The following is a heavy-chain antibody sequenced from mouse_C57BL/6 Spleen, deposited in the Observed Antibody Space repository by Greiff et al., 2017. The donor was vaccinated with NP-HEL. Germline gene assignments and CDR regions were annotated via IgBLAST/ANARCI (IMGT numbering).Heavy chain of an antibody. Sequence: QVQLQQSGAELVRPGSSVKLSCKASGYTFTSYWMHWVKQRPIQGLEWIGNIDPSDSETHYNQKFKDKATLTVDKSSSTAYMQLSSLTSEDSAVYYCARKGITTVEGYFDVWGTGTTVTVSS. D-gene: IGHD1-1*01. J-gene: IGHJ1*03. CDR3: ARKGITTVEGYFDV. V-gene: IGHV1-52*01. CDR2: IDPSDSET. CDR1: GYTFTSYW.